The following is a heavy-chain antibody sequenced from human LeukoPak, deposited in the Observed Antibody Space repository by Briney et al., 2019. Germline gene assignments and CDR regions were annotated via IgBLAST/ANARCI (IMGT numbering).Heavy chain of an antibody. D-gene: IGHD3-10*01. J-gene: IGHJ5*02. CDR3: ARDRGWFGFDP. CDR1: GFTLSSEW. CDR2: IKQEGSEK. Sequence: PGGGLRLACAAYGFTLSSEWMRWVCQARGKGLEWVANIKQEGSEKYYVDSEKGRFTISRDNAKNSLYLQMNSLRAEDTAVYYCARDRGWFGFDPWGQGTLVTVSS. V-gene: IGHV3-7*03.